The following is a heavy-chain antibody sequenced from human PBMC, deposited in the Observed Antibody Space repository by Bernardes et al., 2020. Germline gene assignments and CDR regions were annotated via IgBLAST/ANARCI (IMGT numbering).Heavy chain of an antibody. J-gene: IGHJ3*02. CDR1: GFTFSSYS. V-gene: IGHV3-21*01. CDR2: ISSSSSYI. CDR3: ARGYGDWGAFDI. D-gene: IGHD3-10*01. Sequence: VGSLSLSCAASGFTFSSYSMNWVRQAPGKGLEWVSSISSSSSYIYYADSVKGRFTISRDNAKNSLYLQMNSLRAEDTAVYYCARGYGDWGAFDIWGQGTMVTVSS.